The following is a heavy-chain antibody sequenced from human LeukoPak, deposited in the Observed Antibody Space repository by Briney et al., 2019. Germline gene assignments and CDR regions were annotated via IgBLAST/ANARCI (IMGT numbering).Heavy chain of an antibody. Sequence: GGSLRLSCAASGFTLSDSAIHWVRQASGKGLEWVGLIDRPAKSYATAYGASVGGRFTISRDDSKNTAYLQLDSLKTEGTALYYCTRDRGTYNWLDPWGQGTLVTVSS. V-gene: IGHV3-73*01. J-gene: IGHJ5*02. CDR1: GFTLSDSA. D-gene: IGHD1-26*01. CDR3: TRDRGTYNWLDP. CDR2: IDRPAKSYAT.